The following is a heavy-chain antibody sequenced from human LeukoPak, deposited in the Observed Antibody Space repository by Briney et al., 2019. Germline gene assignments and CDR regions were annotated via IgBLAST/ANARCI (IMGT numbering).Heavy chain of an antibody. J-gene: IGHJ4*02. D-gene: IGHD2-2*01. Sequence: GGSLRLSCAASGFTFNSYSMNWVRQAPGKGLQWVSAISGTGGTSYYADSVKGRFTISRDNSKTTLYLQMDSLRAEDTAIYYCAARPLMPPRFDDWGQGTLVTVS. V-gene: IGHV3-23*01. CDR3: AARPLMPPRFDD. CDR2: ISGTGGTS. CDR1: GFTFNSYS.